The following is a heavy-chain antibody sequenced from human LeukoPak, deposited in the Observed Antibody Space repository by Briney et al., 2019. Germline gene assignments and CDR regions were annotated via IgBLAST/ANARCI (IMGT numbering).Heavy chain of an antibody. CDR2: ISSTSSYI. CDR1: GFTFSRYT. D-gene: IGHD3-10*01. CDR3: ARDPFSSGSY. V-gene: IGHV3-21*01. Sequence: GGSLRLSCAASGFTFSRYTMNWVSQAPGKGLEWVSSISSTSSYIHYADSVKGRFTISRDNAKNSLFLQMNSLRAEDTAVYYCARDPFSSGSYWGQGTLVTVSS. J-gene: IGHJ4*02.